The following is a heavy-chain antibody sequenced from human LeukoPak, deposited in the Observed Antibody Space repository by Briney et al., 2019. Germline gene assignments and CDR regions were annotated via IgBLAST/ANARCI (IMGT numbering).Heavy chain of an antibody. CDR3: ARDPIEGPPGTRDY. Sequence: SVKVSCKASGGTFSSYAISWVRQAPGQGLEWMGRIIPIFGTANCAQKFQGRVTITTDESTSTAYMELSSLRSEDTAVYYCARDPIEGPPGTRDYWGQGTLVTVSS. J-gene: IGHJ4*02. D-gene: IGHD1-1*01. V-gene: IGHV1-69*05. CDR2: IIPIFGTA. CDR1: GGTFSSYA.